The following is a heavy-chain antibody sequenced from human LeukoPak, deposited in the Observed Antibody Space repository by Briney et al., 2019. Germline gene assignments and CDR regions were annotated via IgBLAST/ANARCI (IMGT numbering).Heavy chain of an antibody. Sequence: ASVKDSCKASRYTFTNFYMHPVRQAPRQGLEGMGWISPNSGGTNYAQKWQGRITMARDKSISTAYMELSNLKSDDTAVYYCARAGITIFLDYWGQGTLVTVSS. CDR3: ARAGITIFLDY. CDR2: ISPNSGGT. J-gene: IGHJ4*02. CDR1: RYTFTNFY. V-gene: IGHV1-2*02. D-gene: IGHD3-9*01.